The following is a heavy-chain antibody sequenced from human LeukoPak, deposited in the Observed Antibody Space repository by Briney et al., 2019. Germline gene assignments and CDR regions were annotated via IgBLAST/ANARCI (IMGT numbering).Heavy chain of an antibody. D-gene: IGHD6-13*01. CDR3: ARAIAAAGTWGEYFPH. CDR2: IYYSGST. Sequence: PSQTLSLTCSVSGDSISSGTYYWSWIRQPAGKGLEWIGRIYYSGSTNYNPSLKSRVTISVDTAENQFSLKLSSVTAADTAVYYCARAIAAAGTWGEYFPHWGQGTLVTVSS. CDR1: GDSISSGTYY. V-gene: IGHV4-61*02. J-gene: IGHJ1*01.